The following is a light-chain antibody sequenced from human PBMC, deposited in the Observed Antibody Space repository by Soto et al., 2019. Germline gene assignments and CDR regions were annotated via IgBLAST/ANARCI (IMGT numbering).Light chain of an antibody. J-gene: IGLJ1*01. V-gene: IGLV2-14*01. CDR3: TSYTKNSPLV. CDR1: SNDVGGYNY. Sequence: QSVLAQPASVSGSPGQSITISCTGTSNDVGGYNYVSWFQQQPGRAPKLMIYEVANRPLGVSHRFSGSKSGNTASLTISGLQAEDEADYYCTSYTKNSPLVFGTGTKVTVL. CDR2: EVA.